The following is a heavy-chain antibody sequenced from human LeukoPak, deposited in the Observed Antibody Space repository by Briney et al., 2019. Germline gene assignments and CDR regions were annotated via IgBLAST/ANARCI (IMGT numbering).Heavy chain of an antibody. J-gene: IGHJ6*02. CDR2: IYYSGSS. V-gene: IGHV4-61*01. Sequence: SETLSLTCSVSGGSFSSGPYYWSWIRQPPGKGLEWIGYIYYSGSSNYSPSLKSRITISLDTSENQFSLKLTSVTAADTAVYYCARVRYYDSSGYLYYYYGMDVWGQGTTVTVSS. CDR3: ARVRYYDSSGYLYYYYGMDV. CDR1: GGSFSSGPYY. D-gene: IGHD3-22*01.